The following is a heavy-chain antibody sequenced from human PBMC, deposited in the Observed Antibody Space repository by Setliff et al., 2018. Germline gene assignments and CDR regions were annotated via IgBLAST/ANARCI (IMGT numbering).Heavy chain of an antibody. D-gene: IGHD6-25*01. CDR1: GDSINSRTNY. CDR3: VRMSGSLYMDV. CDR2: IYASWST. J-gene: IGHJ6*03. Sequence: SETLSPTCTVSGDSINSRTNYWSWIRQPAGKGPEWIGHIYASWSTNYNPSLKSRVTISLDTSKNQFSLKLSSVTAADTAVYYCVRMSGSLYMDVWGKGTTVTVSS. V-gene: IGHV4-61*09.